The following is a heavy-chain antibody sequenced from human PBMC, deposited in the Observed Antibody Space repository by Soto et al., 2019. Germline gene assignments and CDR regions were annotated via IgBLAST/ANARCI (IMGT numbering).Heavy chain of an antibody. CDR1: GDSISSKY. V-gene: IGHV4-59*01. J-gene: IGHJ3*02. CDR2: IYYSGST. D-gene: IGHD2-21*02. Sequence: SETLSLTCIVSGDSISSKYWNWIRQSPGKGLEWIGYIYYSGSTNYNPSLKSRVTISVDTSKNQFSLKLSSVTAADTAVYYCAVVMATAMFRGAFDIWGQGTMVTVSS. CDR3: AVVMATAMFRGAFDI.